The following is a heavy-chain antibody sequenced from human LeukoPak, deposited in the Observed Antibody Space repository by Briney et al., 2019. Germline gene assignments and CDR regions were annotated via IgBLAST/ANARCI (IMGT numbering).Heavy chain of an antibody. D-gene: IGHD2-2*01. J-gene: IGHJ6*03. CDR2: ISAYNGNT. V-gene: IGHV1-18*01. Sequence: ASVKVSCKASGYTFTSYGISWVRQAPGQGLEWMGWISAYNGNTNYAQNLQGRVTMTTDASTSTAYMELRSLRSDDTAVYYCARARGYCSSTSCYAYYYYYMDVWGKGTTVTVSS. CDR1: GYTFTSYG. CDR3: ARARGYCSSTSCYAYYYYYMDV.